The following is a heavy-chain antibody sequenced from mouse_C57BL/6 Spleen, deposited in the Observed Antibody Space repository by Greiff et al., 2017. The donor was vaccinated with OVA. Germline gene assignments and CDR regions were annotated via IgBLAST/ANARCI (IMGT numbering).Heavy chain of an antibody. Sequence: EVQRVESGEGLVKPGGSLKLSCAASGFTFSSYAMSWVRQTPEKRLEWVAYISSGGDYIYYADTVKGRFTISRDNARNTLYLQMSSLKSEDTAMYYCTRDRYDGYSAWLAYWGQGTLVTVSA. CDR2: ISSGGDYI. CDR3: TRDRYDGYSAWLAY. V-gene: IGHV5-9-1*02. J-gene: IGHJ3*01. D-gene: IGHD2-3*01. CDR1: GFTFSSYA.